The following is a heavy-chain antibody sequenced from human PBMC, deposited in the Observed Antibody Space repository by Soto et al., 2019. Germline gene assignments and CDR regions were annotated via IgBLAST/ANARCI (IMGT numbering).Heavy chain of an antibody. D-gene: IGHD6-19*01. CDR1: GYTFTSNS. CDR3: ASIGSGSSGWLCGY. V-gene: IGHV1-18*04. J-gene: IGHJ4*02. CDR2: INVYNGNT. Sequence: ASVKVSCKASGYTFTSNSIGWVRQAPGQGLEWMGWINVYNGNTKYAQQLQGRVTLTTDTSTSTAYMDLRSLRSDDTAVYYCASIGSGSSGWLCGYWGQGTLVTVSS.